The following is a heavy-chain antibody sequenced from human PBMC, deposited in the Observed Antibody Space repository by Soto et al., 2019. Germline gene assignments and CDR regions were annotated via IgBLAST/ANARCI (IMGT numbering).Heavy chain of an antibody. J-gene: IGHJ5*02. V-gene: IGHV3-15*07. CDR3: TTDPRYYDFWSGYFPDWFDP. Sequence: GSLRLSCAASGFTFSNAWMNWVRQAPGKGLEWVGRIKSKTDGGTTDYAAPVKGRFTISRDDSKDTLYLQMNSLKTEDTAVYYCTTDPRYYDFWSGYFPDWFDPWGQGTLVTVSS. CDR1: GFTFSNAW. D-gene: IGHD3-3*01. CDR2: IKSKTDGGTT.